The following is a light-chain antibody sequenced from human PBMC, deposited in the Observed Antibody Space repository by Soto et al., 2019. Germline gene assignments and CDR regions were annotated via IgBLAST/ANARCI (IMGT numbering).Light chain of an antibody. V-gene: IGKV3-15*01. J-gene: IGKJ2*01. CDR3: QQYNNGPPYT. Sequence: EVVMTQSPATLSVSPGDRATLSCRASQSVSNNLAWYQQKPGQAPRLLIYGASTGATGLPARVSASGSGTEVTLTISSLQYEDFAVYYCQQYNNGPPYTFGQGTKLEIK. CDR1: QSVSNN. CDR2: GAS.